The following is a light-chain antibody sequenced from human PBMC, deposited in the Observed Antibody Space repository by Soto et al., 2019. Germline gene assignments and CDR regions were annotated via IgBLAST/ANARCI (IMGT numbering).Light chain of an antibody. J-gene: IGKJ1*01. CDR1: QSVSSN. CDR2: GAS. V-gene: IGKV3-15*01. CDR3: QQYNSYPWT. Sequence: EIVLTQSPATLSLSPGERATLSCRASQSVSSNLAWYQQKPGQAPRLLIYGASTRATGIPARFSGSGSGTDFTLTISSLQPDDFATYYCQQYNSYPWTFGQGTKVDIK.